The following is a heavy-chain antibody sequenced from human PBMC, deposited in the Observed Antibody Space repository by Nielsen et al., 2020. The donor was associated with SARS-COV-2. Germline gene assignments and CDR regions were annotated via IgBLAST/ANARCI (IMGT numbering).Heavy chain of an antibody. Sequence: KVSCKGSGYSFTSYWIGWVRQMPGKGLEWMGIIYPGDSDTRYSPSFQGQVTIPADKSISTAYLQWSSLKASDTAMYYCARADYYYYYGMDVWGQGTTVTVSS. V-gene: IGHV5-51*01. CDR1: GYSFTSYW. CDR2: IYPGDSDT. J-gene: IGHJ6*02. CDR3: ARADYYYYYGMDV.